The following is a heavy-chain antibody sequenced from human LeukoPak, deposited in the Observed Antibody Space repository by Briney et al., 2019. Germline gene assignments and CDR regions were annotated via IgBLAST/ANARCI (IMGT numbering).Heavy chain of an antibody. D-gene: IGHD2/OR15-2a*01. CDR3: ARGGLSIMGY. J-gene: IGHJ4*02. V-gene: IGHV3-48*01. CDR2: ISSSGSTK. Sequence: GGSLRLSCGASGVTFSSYSMNWVRQAPGKGLEWVSYISSSGSTKYYADSVKGRFTISRDNARNSLYLQMNSLRAEDTAVYFCARGGLSIMGYWGQGTLVTVSS. CDR1: GVTFSSYS.